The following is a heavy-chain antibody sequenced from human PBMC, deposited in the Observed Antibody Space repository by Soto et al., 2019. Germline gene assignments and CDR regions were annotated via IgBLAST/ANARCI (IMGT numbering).Heavy chain of an antibody. V-gene: IGHV4-39*01. J-gene: IGHJ6*02. CDR2: IYYSGST. D-gene: IGHD2-15*01. Sequence: QLQLQESGPGLVKPSETLSLTCTVSGGSISSSSYYWGWIRQPPGKGLEWIGSIYYSGSTYYNPSLKSRVTISVDTSKNQFSLKLSSVTAADTAVYYCARVNYCSGGSCWGHDYYYYGMDVWGQGTTVTVSS. CDR1: GGSISSSSYY. CDR3: ARVNYCSGGSCWGHDYYYYGMDV.